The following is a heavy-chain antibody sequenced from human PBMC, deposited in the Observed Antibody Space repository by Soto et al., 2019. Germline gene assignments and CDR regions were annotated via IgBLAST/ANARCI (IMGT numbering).Heavy chain of an antibody. CDR2: ISWNSGSI. CDR1: GFTFDDYA. CDR3: AKGVDYDILTYFDY. V-gene: IGHV3-9*01. Sequence: LRLSCAASGFTFDDYAMHWVRQAPGKGLEWVSGISWNSGSIGYADSVKGRFTISRDNAKNSLYLQMNSLRAEDTALYYCAKGVDYDILTYFDYWGQGTLVTVSS. J-gene: IGHJ4*02. D-gene: IGHD3-9*01.